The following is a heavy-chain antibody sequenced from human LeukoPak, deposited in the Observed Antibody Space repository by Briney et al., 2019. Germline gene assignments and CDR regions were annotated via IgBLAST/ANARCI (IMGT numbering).Heavy chain of an antibody. V-gene: IGHV1-2*04. D-gene: IGHD3-22*01. Sequence: GASVKVSCKASGYTFTGYYMHWVRQAPGQGLEWMGWINPNSGGTNHAQKFQGWVTMTRDTSISTAYMELRRLKSDDTAVYYCARWSDRSGYYDYWGQGTLVTVSS. CDR1: GYTFTGYY. CDR2: INPNSGGT. CDR3: ARWSDRSGYYDY. J-gene: IGHJ4*02.